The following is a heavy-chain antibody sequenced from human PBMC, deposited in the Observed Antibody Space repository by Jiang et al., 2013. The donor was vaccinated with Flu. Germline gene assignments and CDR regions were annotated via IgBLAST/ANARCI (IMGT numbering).Heavy chain of an antibody. Sequence: GAEVKKPGSSVKVSCKASGGTSSSFTIIWVRQAPGQGLEWMGGILPIAGIADYAQKFQDRVTITADKSTSAAYMEFSSLRSEDTAVYYCARAASCGGDCYFFDSWGQGTLVTVSS. CDR3: ARAASCGGDCYFFDS. J-gene: IGHJ4*02. CDR2: ILPIAGIA. CDR1: GGTSSSFT. D-gene: IGHD2-21*02. V-gene: IGHV1-69*17.